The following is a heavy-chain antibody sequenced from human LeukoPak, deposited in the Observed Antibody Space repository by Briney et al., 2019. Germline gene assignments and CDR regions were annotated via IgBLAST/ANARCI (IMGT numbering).Heavy chain of an antibody. Sequence: GGSLRLSCAASGFTVSSNYMNWVRQAPGKGLEWVSVIYSGGSTYYADSVKGRFTISRDNSKNTLYLQMNSLRAEDTAVYYCARVGVAIDHFDYWGQGTLVTVSS. CDR1: GFTVSSNY. D-gene: IGHD5-12*01. V-gene: IGHV3-53*01. CDR2: IYSGGST. J-gene: IGHJ4*02. CDR3: ARVGVAIDHFDY.